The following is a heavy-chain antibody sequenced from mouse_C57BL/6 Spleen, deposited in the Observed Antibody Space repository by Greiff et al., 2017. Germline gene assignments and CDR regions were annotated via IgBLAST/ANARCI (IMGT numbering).Heavy chain of an antibody. CDR3: ASWGTAVVGEWYFEV. Sequence: QVQLQQPGAELVKPGASVKLSCKASGYTFTSYWMHWVKQRPGHGLEWIGMVNPNSGSTTYNEKFKSKATLTVDKSSNTAYRQLSRLTTEDSAVYYCASWGTAVVGEWYFEVWGTGTTVTVSS. J-gene: IGHJ1*03. CDR1: GYTFTSYW. D-gene: IGHD1-1*01. CDR2: VNPNSGST. V-gene: IGHV1-64*01.